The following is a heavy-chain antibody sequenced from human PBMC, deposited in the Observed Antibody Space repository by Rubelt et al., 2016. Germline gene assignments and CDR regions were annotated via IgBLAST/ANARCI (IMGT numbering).Heavy chain of an antibody. Sequence: EVQLLESGGGLVQPGGSLRLSCAASGFTFSSYAMSWVRQAPGKGLEWVSVIYSGGSTYYADSVKGRFPISRHNSKNKLYLQMNRLRAEEMAVYYCARERADFWSGYFDYWGQGTLVTVSS. CDR2: IYSGGST. CDR1: GFTFSSYA. CDR3: ARERADFWSGYFDY. V-gene: IGHV3-53*04. D-gene: IGHD3-3*01. J-gene: IGHJ4*02.